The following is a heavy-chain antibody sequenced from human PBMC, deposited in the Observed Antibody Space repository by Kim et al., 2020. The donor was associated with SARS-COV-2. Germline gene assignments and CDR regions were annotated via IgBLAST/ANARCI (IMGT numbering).Heavy chain of an antibody. V-gene: IGHV3-23*01. D-gene: IGHD3-10*01. CDR1: GFTFSSYA. J-gene: IGHJ3*02. CDR2: ISGSGGST. CDR3: AKHSASRLLWFGEYAFDI. Sequence: GGSLRLSCAASGFTFSSYAMSWVRQAPGKGLEWVSAISGSGGSTYYADSVKGRFTISRDNSKNTLYLQMNSLRAEDTAVYYCAKHSASRLLWFGEYAFDIWGQGTMVTVSS.